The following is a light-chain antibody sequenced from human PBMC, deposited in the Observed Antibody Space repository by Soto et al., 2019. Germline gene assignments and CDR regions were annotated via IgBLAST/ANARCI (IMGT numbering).Light chain of an antibody. Sequence: EIVLTQSPATLSLSPGERATLSCRASQSVITYLAWFQQKPGQAPRLLIYDASNRATGIPARFSGSGSGTDLTLTISSLEPEDFAVYYCQQRYIWPPITFGQGTRLEIK. J-gene: IGKJ5*01. CDR3: QQRYIWPPIT. V-gene: IGKV3-11*01. CDR2: DAS. CDR1: QSVITY.